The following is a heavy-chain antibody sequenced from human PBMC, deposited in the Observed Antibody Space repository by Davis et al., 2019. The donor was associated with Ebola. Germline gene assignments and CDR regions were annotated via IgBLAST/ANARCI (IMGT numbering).Heavy chain of an antibody. Sequence: GESLKISCAASGFTFSSYEMNWVRQAPGKGLEWVSYISSSGSTIYYADSVKGRFTISRDNAKNSLYLQMNSLRAEDTAVYYCARDRRDFWSGYPDYYYYGMDVWGQGTTVTVSS. CDR3: ARDRRDFWSGYPDYYYYGMDV. J-gene: IGHJ6*02. CDR1: GFTFSSYE. CDR2: ISSSGSTI. V-gene: IGHV3-48*03. D-gene: IGHD3-3*01.